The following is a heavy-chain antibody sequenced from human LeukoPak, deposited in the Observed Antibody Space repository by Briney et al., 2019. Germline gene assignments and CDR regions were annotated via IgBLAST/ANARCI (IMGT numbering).Heavy chain of an antibody. J-gene: IGHJ6*03. D-gene: IGHD1-14*01. CDR1: GGSISSYY. V-gene: IGHV4-4*07. Sequence: SETLSLTCTVSGGSISSYYWSWIRQPAGKGLEWIGRIYTSGSTNYNPSLKSRVTMSVDTSKNQFSLKLSSVTAADTVVYYCARGTGDYYYYYMDVWGKGTTVTVSS. CDR2: IYTSGST. CDR3: ARGTGDYYYYYMDV.